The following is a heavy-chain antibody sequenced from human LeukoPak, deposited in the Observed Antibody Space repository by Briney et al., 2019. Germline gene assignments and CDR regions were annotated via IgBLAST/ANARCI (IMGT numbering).Heavy chain of an antibody. CDR2: INPNSGGT. V-gene: IGHV1-2*02. D-gene: IGHD2-2*01. J-gene: IGHJ5*02. CDR3: ARVPCLSTTCSPINWFDP. Sequence: GASVKVSCKASGYTFTTYALNWVRRAPGQGLEWMGWINPNSGGTNYAQKFQGRVTMTRDTSISTAYMELSRLRSDDTAVYYCARVPCLSTTCSPINWFDPWGQGTLVTVSS. CDR1: GYTFTTYA.